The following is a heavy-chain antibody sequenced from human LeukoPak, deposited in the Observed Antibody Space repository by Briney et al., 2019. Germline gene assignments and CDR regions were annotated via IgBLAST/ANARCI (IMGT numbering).Heavy chain of an antibody. CDR1: GFTFRNYE. J-gene: IGHJ6*04. CDR2: ISSGGSTI. Sequence: GGSLRLSCAASGFTFRNYEMNWVRQAPGKGLEWVSYISSGGSTIYYADSVKGRFTISKDNAKKSLFLQMNSLRAEDTAVYYCAELGITMIGGVWGKGTTVTISS. V-gene: IGHV3-48*03. D-gene: IGHD3-10*02. CDR3: AELGITMIGGV.